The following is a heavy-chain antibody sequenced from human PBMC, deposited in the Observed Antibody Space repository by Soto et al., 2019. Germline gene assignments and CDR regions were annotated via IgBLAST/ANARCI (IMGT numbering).Heavy chain of an antibody. CDR3: ARDLGYYDSSGYFDY. J-gene: IGHJ4*02. CDR2: ISSSDSII. D-gene: IGHD3-22*01. Sequence: GCLRLSCAASGFTFSDSYMSWIRQAPGKGLEWVSYISSSDSIIYYSDSVKGRFIISRDNAKNSLYLQMNSLRAEDTAVYYCARDLGYYDSSGYFDYWGQGTLVTVSS. V-gene: IGHV3-11*01. CDR1: GFTFSDSY.